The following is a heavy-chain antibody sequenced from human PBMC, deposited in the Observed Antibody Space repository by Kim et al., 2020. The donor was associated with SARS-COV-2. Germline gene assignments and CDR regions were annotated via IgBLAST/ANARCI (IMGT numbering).Heavy chain of an antibody. CDR3: ARGWMPDY. J-gene: IGHJ4*02. V-gene: IGHV3-7*04. CDR1: GFTFSSYW. D-gene: IGHD5-12*01. CDR2: IKKDGSLK. Sequence: GSLRLSCAASGFTFSSYWMSWVRQAPGKGLEWVASIKKDGSLKDYVDSVKGRFTISRDNAKNSLSLLMNSLRPEDTAVYFCARGWMPDYWGQGTRSPSP.